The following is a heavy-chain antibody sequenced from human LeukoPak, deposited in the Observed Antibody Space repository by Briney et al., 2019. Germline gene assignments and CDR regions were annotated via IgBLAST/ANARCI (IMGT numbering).Heavy chain of an antibody. CDR3: ARELLITRIWFDP. V-gene: IGHV7-4-1*02. J-gene: IGHJ5*02. Sequence: GASVKVSCKASGYSFTTYAMNWVRQAPGQGLEWMGWINTNTGNPTYAQGFTGRFVFSLDTSVSTAYLQISSLKAEDTAVYYCARELLITRIWFDPWGQGTLVTVSS. CDR2: INTNTGNP. CDR1: GYSFTTYA. D-gene: IGHD3-22*01.